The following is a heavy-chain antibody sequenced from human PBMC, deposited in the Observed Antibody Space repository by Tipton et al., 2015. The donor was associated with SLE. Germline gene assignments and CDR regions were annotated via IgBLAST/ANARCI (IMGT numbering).Heavy chain of an antibody. V-gene: IGHV4-61*02. Sequence: TLSLTCTVSGGSISSGSYYWSWIRQPVGKGLEWIGRTYPSGSTSYNPSLKSRVTISLDTSKNQFSLKLSSVTAADTAVYYCARSVLAYRSGGFDYWGQGTHVAVSS. J-gene: IGHJ4*02. CDR1: GGSISSGSYY. CDR3: ARSVLAYRSGGFDY. CDR2: TYPSGST. D-gene: IGHD2-15*01.